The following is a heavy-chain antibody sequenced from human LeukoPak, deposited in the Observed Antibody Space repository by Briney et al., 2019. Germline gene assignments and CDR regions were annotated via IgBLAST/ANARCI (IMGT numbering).Heavy chain of an antibody. CDR3: ARVGAVLRYFDWLPDPYYFDY. CDR1: GYIFTSYG. J-gene: IGHJ4*02. D-gene: IGHD3-9*01. Sequence: ASVKVSCKASGYIFTSYGISWVRQAPGQGLEWMGWISAYNGNTNYAQKLQGRVTMTTDTSTSTAYMELRSLRSDDTAVYYCARVGAVLRYFDWLPDPYYFDYWGQGTLVTVSS. CDR2: ISAYNGNT. V-gene: IGHV1-18*04.